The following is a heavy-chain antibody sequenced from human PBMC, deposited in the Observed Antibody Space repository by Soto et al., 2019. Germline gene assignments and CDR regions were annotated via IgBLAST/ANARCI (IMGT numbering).Heavy chain of an antibody. Sequence: QVQLQESGPGLVKPSQTLSLTCAVSSGSISSVGYYWNWIRQHPGKGLEWIGYVYSSGSTYFNPSLKSRVTITVDTSKNQFSLKLSSVTAADTAVYYCARVVGGYFDCWGPGTLVTVSS. CDR1: SGSISSVGYY. D-gene: IGHD3-10*01. V-gene: IGHV4-31*11. CDR3: ARVVGGYFDC. CDR2: VYSSGST. J-gene: IGHJ4*02.